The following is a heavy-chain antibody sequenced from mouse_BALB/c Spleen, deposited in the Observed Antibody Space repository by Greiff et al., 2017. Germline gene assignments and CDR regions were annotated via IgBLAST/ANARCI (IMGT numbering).Heavy chain of an antibody. CDR2: ISYSGST. J-gene: IGHJ3*01. CDR3: ARRFTTVVDPWFAY. Sequence: VQLQQSGPSLVKPSQTLSLTCSVTGDSITSGYWNWIRKFPGNKLEYMGYISYSGSTYYNPSLKSRISITRDTSKNQYYLQLNSVTTEDTATYYCARRFTTVVDPWFAYWGQGTLVTVSA. D-gene: IGHD1-1*01. CDR1: GDSITSGY. V-gene: IGHV3-8*02.